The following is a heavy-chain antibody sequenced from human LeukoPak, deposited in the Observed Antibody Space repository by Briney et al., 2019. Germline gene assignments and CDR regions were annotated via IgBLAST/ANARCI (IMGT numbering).Heavy chain of an antibody. V-gene: IGHV3-33*06. Sequence: GGSLRLSCAASGFTFSSYGMHWVRQAPGKGLEWVAVIWYDGSNKYYADSVKGRFTISRDDSKNTLYLQMNSLRAEDTAVYYCAKDFVGRLDYWGQGTLVTVSS. CDR3: AKDFVGRLDY. D-gene: IGHD1-26*01. J-gene: IGHJ4*02. CDR1: GFTFSSYG. CDR2: IWYDGSNK.